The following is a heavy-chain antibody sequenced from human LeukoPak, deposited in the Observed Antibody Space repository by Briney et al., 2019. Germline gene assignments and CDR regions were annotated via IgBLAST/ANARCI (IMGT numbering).Heavy chain of an antibody. CDR3: ARHDSAAGALFI. J-gene: IGHJ4*02. Sequence: SETLSLTCTVSGGTISRYYWSWIRQSPGGGLEWIGYIYSSGSTNSNPSLKSRVSISVDMSKNEFSLKLNSVTAADTAVYYCARHDSAAGALFIWGQGTLVSVSS. CDR2: IYSSGST. D-gene: IGHD1-26*01. V-gene: IGHV4-59*08. CDR1: GGTISRYY.